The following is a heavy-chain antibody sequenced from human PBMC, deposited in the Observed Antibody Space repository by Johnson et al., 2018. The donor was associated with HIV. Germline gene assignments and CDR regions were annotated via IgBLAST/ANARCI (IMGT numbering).Heavy chain of an antibody. CDR1: GFTFSSYY. Sequence: VQLVESGGGVVQPGRSLRLSCAASGFTFSSYYMSWVRQAPGKGLEWVSAISGSGGSTYYADSVKGRFTISRDNAKNSLYLQMNSLRAEDTAVYYCARVGATAAFDIWGQGTMVTVSS. CDR3: ARVGATAAFDI. J-gene: IGHJ3*02. D-gene: IGHD1-26*01. CDR2: ISGSGGST. V-gene: IGHV3-23*04.